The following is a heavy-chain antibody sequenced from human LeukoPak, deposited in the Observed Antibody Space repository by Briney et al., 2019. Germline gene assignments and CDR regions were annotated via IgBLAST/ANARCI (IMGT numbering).Heavy chain of an antibody. D-gene: IGHD6-19*01. CDR3: ARDSSALEFDP. CDR2: ISSSSSTI. V-gene: IGHV3-48*04. CDR1: GFTLSNYA. Sequence: GGSLRLSCAASGFTLSNYAMNWVRQAPGKGLEWVSYISSSSSTIYYADSVKGRFTISRDDAKNSLYLQMNSLRAEDTAVYYCARDSSALEFDPWGQGTLVTVSS. J-gene: IGHJ5*02.